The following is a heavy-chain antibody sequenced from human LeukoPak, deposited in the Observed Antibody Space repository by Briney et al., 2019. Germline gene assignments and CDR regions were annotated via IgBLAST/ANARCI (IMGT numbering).Heavy chain of an antibody. CDR1: GFTFSSYA. J-gene: IGHJ4*02. Sequence: GGSLRLSCAASGFTFSSYAMSWVRQAPGKGLEWVSAISGSGGSTYYADSVKGRFTISRDNSKNTLYLQVNSLRAEDTAVYYCAKGHYDSSGPDYWGQGTLVTVSS. CDR3: AKGHYDSSGPDY. V-gene: IGHV3-23*01. CDR2: ISGSGGST. D-gene: IGHD3-22*01.